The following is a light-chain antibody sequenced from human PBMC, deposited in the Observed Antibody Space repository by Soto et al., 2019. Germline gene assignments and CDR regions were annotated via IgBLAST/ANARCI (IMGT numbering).Light chain of an antibody. J-gene: IGKJ4*01. CDR2: LGS. CDR1: QSLLHSNGYNY. V-gene: IGKV2-28*01. CDR3: MQALQTPLT. Sequence: DIVMTQSPLSLPVTPGEPASISCRSSQSLLHSNGYNYLDWYLQKPGQSPQPLIYLGSNRASGVPDRFSGSGSGTDFTLKISRVEAEDVGVYYCMQALQTPLTFDGGTKVEIK.